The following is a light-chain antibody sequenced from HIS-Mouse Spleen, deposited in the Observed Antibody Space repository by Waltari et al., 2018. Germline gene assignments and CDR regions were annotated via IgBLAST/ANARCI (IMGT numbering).Light chain of an antibody. CDR3: QQYGSSPPT. Sequence: DIQMTQSPSSLSASVGDRVTITCRASQSISSYLNWYQQKPGKAPKLLIYAASSLQSGVPSRFSGSGSGTDFTLTISRLEPEDFAVYYCQQYGSSPPTFGQGTKVEIK. CDR1: QSISSY. J-gene: IGKJ1*01. CDR2: AAS. V-gene: IGKV1-39*01.